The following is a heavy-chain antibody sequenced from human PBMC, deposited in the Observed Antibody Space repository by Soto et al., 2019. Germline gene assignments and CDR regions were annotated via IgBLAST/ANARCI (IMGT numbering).Heavy chain of an antibody. CDR3: ARQKRYYYDSSGQSAWFDP. CDR1: GGTFSSYA. CDR2: IIPIFGTA. J-gene: IGHJ5*02. V-gene: IGHV1-69*13. D-gene: IGHD3-22*01. Sequence: SVKVSCKASGGTFSSYAISWVRQAPGQGLEWMGGIIPIFGTANYAQKFQGRVTITADESTSTAYMELSSLRSEDTAVYYCARQKRYYYDSSGQSAWFDPWGQGTLVNVSS.